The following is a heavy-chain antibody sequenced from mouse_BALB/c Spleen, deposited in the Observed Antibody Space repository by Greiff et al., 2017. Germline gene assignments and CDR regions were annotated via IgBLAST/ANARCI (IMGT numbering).Heavy chain of an antibody. J-gene: IGHJ3*01. CDR3: ARVLRSFAY. Sequence: DVHLVESGAELVKPGASVKLSCTASGFNIKDTYMHWVKQRPEQGLEWIGRIDPANGNTKYVPKFQGKATITADTSSNTAYLQLSSLTSEDTAVYYCARVLRSFAYWGQGTLVTVSA. CDR2: IDPANGNT. CDR1: GFNIKDTY. D-gene: IGHD1-1*01. V-gene: IGHV14-3*02.